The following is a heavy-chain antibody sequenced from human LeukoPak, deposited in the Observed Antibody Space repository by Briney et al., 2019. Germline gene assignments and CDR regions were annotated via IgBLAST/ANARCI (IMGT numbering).Heavy chain of an antibody. D-gene: IGHD6-19*01. CDR2: ISYDGSNK. V-gene: IGHV3-30*03. CDR3: ATTLGSGWKFDY. J-gene: IGHJ4*02. Sequence: QPGGSLRPSCAASGFIFSNYGIHWVRQAPGKGLEWVAVISYDGSNKYADSVKGRFTISRDNSKNTLFLQMNSLRPDDTAVYYCATTLGSGWKFDYWGQGTLVTVSS. CDR1: GFIFSNYG.